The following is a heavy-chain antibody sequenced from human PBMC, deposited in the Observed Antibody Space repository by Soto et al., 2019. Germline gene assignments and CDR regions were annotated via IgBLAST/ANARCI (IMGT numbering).Heavy chain of an antibody. CDR1: GFSFRTYS. CDR2: ISGSSSII. J-gene: IGHJ5*01. D-gene: IGHD3-10*01. V-gene: IGHV3-48*04. CDR3: ARYGTRGDW. Sequence: GSLRLSCEASGFSFRTYSMTWVRQAPGKGLEWVSYISGSSSIIYYADFAEGRFTISRDNAKDSLYLHLNSLRVGDTAVYYCARYGTRGDWWGLGTQVTVSS.